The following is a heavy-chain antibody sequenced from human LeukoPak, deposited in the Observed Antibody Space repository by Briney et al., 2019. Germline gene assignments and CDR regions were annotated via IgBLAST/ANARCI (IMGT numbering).Heavy chain of an antibody. J-gene: IGHJ4*02. CDR2: ISYDGSNK. CDR1: GFTFSSYA. D-gene: IGHD3-10*01. Sequence: PGRSLRLSCAASGFTFSSYAMHWVRQAPGKGLEGVAVISYDGSNKYYADSVKGRFTISRDNSKNTLYLQMNSLRAEDTAVYYCARDQRRILWFGELSAFDYWGQGTLVTVSS. V-gene: IGHV3-30-3*01. CDR3: ARDQRRILWFGELSAFDY.